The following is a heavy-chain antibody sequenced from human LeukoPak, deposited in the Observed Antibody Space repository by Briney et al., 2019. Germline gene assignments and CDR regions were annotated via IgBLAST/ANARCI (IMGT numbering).Heavy chain of an antibody. CDR2: IGAYNGNT. D-gene: IGHD1-26*01. Sequence: ASVKVSCKASGYTFTNYGISWVRQAPGQGLEWMAWIGAYNGNTRYAQKLQGRVTVTTGASTAYMELRTLRSDDTAVYYCARTESDYLADHWGQGTLVTVSS. J-gene: IGHJ5*02. CDR1: GYTFTNYG. CDR3: ARTESDYLADH. V-gene: IGHV1-18*01.